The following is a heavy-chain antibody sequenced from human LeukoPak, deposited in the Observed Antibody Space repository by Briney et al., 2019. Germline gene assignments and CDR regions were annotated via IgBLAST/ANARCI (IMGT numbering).Heavy chain of an antibody. V-gene: IGHV4-39*07. Sequence: PSETLSLTCTVSGGSISSSSYYWGWIRQPPGKGLEWIGSIYYSGSTYYNPSLKSRVTISVDTSKNQFSLKLSSVTAADTAVYYCARDRPGRITMVRGSFLSRGKFDPWGQGTLVTVSS. J-gene: IGHJ5*02. D-gene: IGHD3-10*01. CDR3: ARDRPGRITMVRGSFLSRGKFDP. CDR1: GGSISSSSYY. CDR2: IYYSGST.